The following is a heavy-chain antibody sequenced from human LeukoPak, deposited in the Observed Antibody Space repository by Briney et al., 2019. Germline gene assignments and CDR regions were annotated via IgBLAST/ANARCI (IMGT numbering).Heavy chain of an antibody. CDR2: ISGSGGST. CDR1: GFTFSSYA. Sequence: PGGSLRLSCAASGFTFSSYAMSWVRQAPGKGLEWVSAISGSGGSTYYADSVKGRFTISRDNSKNTLYLQVNSLRAEDTAVYYCAKDWDSYGVSYFDYWGQGTLVTVSS. CDR3: AKDWDSYGVSYFDY. D-gene: IGHD5-18*01. J-gene: IGHJ4*02. V-gene: IGHV3-23*01.